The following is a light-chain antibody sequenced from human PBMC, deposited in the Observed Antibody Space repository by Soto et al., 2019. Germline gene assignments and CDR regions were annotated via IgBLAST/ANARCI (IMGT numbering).Light chain of an antibody. J-gene: IGKJ5*01. Sequence: DSQMTQSPSSPSASVVDIVTMTALASQSISSYLACYQQKPGKAPNLLIHTASTLQSGVPSRFSGSGSGTAVTIIISSLQPEDFATYYCQQRNSYPITFGQGTRLEI. CDR2: TAS. CDR1: QSISSY. CDR3: QQRNSYPIT. V-gene: IGKV1-9*01.